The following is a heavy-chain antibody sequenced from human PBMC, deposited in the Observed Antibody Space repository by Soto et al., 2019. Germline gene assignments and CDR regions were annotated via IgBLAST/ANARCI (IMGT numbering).Heavy chain of an antibody. CDR1: GDSISSGGHF. J-gene: IGHJ5*02. V-gene: IGHV4-31*01. D-gene: IGHD3-10*01. CDR2: IHHSGTT. CDR3: ARDPGGPKSNWFDP. Sequence: LSLTCTVSGDSISSGGHFWTWIRQHPGKGLEWIGYIHHSGTTYYNPSLKSQVTISIDTSQNQFSLKLSSVTAADTAVYYCARDPGGPKSNWFDPWGQGTLVTVSS.